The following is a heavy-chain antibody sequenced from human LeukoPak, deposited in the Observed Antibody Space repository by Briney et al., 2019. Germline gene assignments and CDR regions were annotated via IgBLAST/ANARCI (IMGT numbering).Heavy chain of an antibody. J-gene: IGHJ4*02. CDR1: GDTFTGYH. CDR2: INPYSGVT. Sequence: ASVKVSCKASGDTFTGYHIHWVRQAPGQGLEWMGRINPYSGVTNLAQKFQGRVTMNRDTSITTAYMDLSSLTPDDTAVYFCARDQGSLTRSWYTGYWGQGTQVTVSS. D-gene: IGHD6-13*01. V-gene: IGHV1-2*06. CDR3: ARDQGSLTRSWYTGY.